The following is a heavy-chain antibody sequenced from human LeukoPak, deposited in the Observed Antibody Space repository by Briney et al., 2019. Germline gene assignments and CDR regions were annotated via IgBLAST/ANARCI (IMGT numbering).Heavy chain of an antibody. J-gene: IGHJ5*02. CDR2: INHSGST. D-gene: IGHD3-22*01. CDR3: ARALTRSYYYDSSGYYTTDGWFDP. CDR1: GGSFSGYY. Sequence: SETLSLTCAVYGGSFSGYYWSWIRQPPGKGLEWIGEINHSGSTNYNPSLKSRVTISVDTSKNQFSLKLSSVTAADTAVYYCARALTRSYYYDSSGYYTTDGWFDPWGQGTLVTVSS. V-gene: IGHV4-34*01.